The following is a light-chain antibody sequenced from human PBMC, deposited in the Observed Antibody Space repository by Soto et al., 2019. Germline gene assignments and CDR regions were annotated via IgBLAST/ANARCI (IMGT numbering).Light chain of an antibody. Sequence: QSVLTQPPSASGTPGQRVTISCSGSSSNIGSNTVNWYQQLPGTAPKLLIYSNNQRPSGVPDRFSASMSGTSASLAISVLQSEDEADYYCAAWYDSLNSWVFGGGTKLTVL. CDR2: SNN. V-gene: IGLV1-44*01. CDR3: AAWYDSLNSWV. J-gene: IGLJ3*02. CDR1: SSNIGSNT.